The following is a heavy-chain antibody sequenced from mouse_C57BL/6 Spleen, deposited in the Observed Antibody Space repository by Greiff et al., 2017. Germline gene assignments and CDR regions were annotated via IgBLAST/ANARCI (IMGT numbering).Heavy chain of an antibody. Sequence: DVQLVESGPGLVKPSQSLSLTCSVTGYSITSGYYWNWIRQFPGNKLEWMGYISYDGSNNYNPSLKNRISITRDTSKNQFFLKLNSVTTEDTATYYCAREELRYWFAYWGQGTLVTVSA. D-gene: IGHD1-1*01. CDR1: GYSITSGYY. V-gene: IGHV3-6*01. J-gene: IGHJ3*01. CDR2: ISYDGSN. CDR3: AREELRYWFAY.